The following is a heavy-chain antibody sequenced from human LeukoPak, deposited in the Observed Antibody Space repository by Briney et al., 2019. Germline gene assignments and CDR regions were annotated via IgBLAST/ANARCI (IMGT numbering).Heavy chain of an antibody. CDR3: ARVMGRLVRTWYFDL. V-gene: IGHV3-21*01. Sequence: GGSLRLSCAASGFTFSNYNMNWVRQAPGKGLEWVSSITSSSTYIYYADSVKGRFTISRDNAKNSLYLQMNSLRAEDSAVYYCARVMGRLVRTWYFDLWGRGTLVTVSS. D-gene: IGHD3-9*01. J-gene: IGHJ2*01. CDR1: GFTFSNYN. CDR2: ITSSSTYI.